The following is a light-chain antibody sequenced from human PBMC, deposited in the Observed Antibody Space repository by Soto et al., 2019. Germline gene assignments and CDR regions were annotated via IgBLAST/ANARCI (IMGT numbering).Light chain of an antibody. CDR3: QQYYTTPVA. J-gene: IGKJ1*01. CDR2: WAS. CDR1: QSVLYSSNNNNY. V-gene: IGKV4-1*01. Sequence: DIVMTQSPDSLAVSLGERATINCKSSQSVLYSSNNNNYLAWYQQKPGQPPKLLINWASTRESGVPDRFSGCGSGTDFTLTICSLQSEDVAVYYCQQYYTTPVAFGQGTKVEIK.